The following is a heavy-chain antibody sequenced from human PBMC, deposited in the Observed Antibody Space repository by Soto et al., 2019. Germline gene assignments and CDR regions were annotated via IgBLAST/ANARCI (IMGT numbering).Heavy chain of an antibody. J-gene: IGHJ4*02. CDR1: GGTFSSYA. D-gene: IGHD3-3*01. CDR2: IIPIFGTA. V-gene: IGHV1-69*01. Sequence: QEQLVQSGAEVKKPGSSVKVSCKASGGTFSSYAISWVRQAPGQGLEWMGGIIPIFGTANYAQKFQGRVTITADESTSTAYMELSSLRSEDTAVYYCARGGEVVLRFLEWFPPRFDYLGQGTLVTVSS. CDR3: ARGGEVVLRFLEWFPPRFDY.